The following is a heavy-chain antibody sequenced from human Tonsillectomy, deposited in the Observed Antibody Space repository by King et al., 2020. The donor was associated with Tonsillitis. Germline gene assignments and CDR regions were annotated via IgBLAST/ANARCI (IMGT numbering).Heavy chain of an antibody. CDR2: INHSGST. CDR1: GGSFSGYY. Sequence: VQLQQWGAGLLKPSETLSLTCAVYGGSFSGYYWSWIRQPPGKGLEWIGEINHSGSTNYNPSLKSRVTISVDTSKNQFSLKLSSVTAADTAVYYCARGRVGWNMGFDYWGQGTLVTVSS. CDR3: ARGRVGWNMGFDY. D-gene: IGHD1/OR15-1a*01. V-gene: IGHV4-34*01. J-gene: IGHJ4*02.